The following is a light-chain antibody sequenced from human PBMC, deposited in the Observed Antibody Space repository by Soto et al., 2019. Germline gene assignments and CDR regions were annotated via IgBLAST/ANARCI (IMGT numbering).Light chain of an antibody. J-gene: IGKJ1*01. CDR2: GAS. CDR3: QQYGSSGT. V-gene: IGKV3-20*01. CDR1: QSVSNNY. Sequence: EIVLTQSPGTLSLSPGEGATLSCRASQSVSNNYLAWYQQKPGQAPRLLIYGASNRATGIPDRFSGSGSGTDFTLTISRLEPEDFAEYYCQQYGSSGTFSQGTKVEIK.